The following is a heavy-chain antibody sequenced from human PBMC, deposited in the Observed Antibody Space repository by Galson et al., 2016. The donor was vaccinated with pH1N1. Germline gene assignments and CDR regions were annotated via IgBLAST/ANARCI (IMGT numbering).Heavy chain of an antibody. Sequence: SLRLSCAASGFTFSSYWMNWVRQAPGKGLEWVANIKQDGSGKYYVDSVKGRFTISRDNAKNSLYLQMNSLRAEDTAVYYCVRGVGIAAAAWGQGTLVTVSS. V-gene: IGHV3-7*01. J-gene: IGHJ5*02. CDR1: GFTFSSYW. D-gene: IGHD6-13*01. CDR3: VRGVGIAAAA. CDR2: IKQDGSGK.